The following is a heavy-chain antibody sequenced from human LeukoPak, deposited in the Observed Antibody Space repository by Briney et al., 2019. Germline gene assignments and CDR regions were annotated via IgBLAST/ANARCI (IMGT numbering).Heavy chain of an antibody. CDR3: AKQNRYFDYFFDY. D-gene: IGHD3-9*01. J-gene: IGHJ4*02. CDR1: GFTFSSYG. Sequence: GGSLRLSCAASGFTFSSYGMHWVRQAPGKGLEWVSAISGSGGSTYYADSVKGRFTISRDNSKNTLYLQMNSLRAEDTAVYYCAKQNRYFDYFFDYWGQGTLVTVSS. CDR2: ISGSGGST. V-gene: IGHV3-23*01.